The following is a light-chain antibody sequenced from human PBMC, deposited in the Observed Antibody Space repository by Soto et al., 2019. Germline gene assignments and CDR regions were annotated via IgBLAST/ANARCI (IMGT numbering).Light chain of an antibody. Sequence: DIELTQSPSALSASLGDRVTISCRASQSISPYLAWYQQKPCKDPKLLSYAASTLPTGVPSRFSGSGSGTDFTLTIASLPPEDFATYYCPTSNNGPGTFGPGTKLDI. V-gene: IGKV1-27*01. CDR3: PTSNNGPGT. J-gene: IGKJ2*02. CDR2: AAS. CDR1: QSISPY.